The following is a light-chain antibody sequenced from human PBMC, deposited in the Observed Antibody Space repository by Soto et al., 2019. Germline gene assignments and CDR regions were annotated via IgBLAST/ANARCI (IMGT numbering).Light chain of an antibody. CDR1: QTISSN. CDR2: GAS. Sequence: EIVMTQSPATLSVSPGERATLSCRASQTISSNLAWYQQKPGQAPRLLIHGASTRATGVPARFSGSGSGTEFTLTSSSLQSEDLAVYYCQQYHNWPPQYTFGQGTKLHIK. CDR3: QQYHNWPPQYT. J-gene: IGKJ2*01. V-gene: IGKV3-15*01.